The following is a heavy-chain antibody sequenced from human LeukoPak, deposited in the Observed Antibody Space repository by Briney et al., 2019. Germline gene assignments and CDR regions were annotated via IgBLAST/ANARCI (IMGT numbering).Heavy chain of an antibody. CDR2: IYYSGST. V-gene: IGHV4-31*03. CDR3: ARAKRYYDSSGYFPDSDY. J-gene: IGHJ4*02. D-gene: IGHD3-22*01. CDR1: GGSISSGSYY. Sequence: SQTLSLTCTVSGGSISSGSYYWSWIRQHPGKGLEWVGYIYYSGSTYYNPSLKSRVTISVDTSKNQFSLKLSSVTAADTAVYYCARAKRYYDSSGYFPDSDYWGQGTLVTVSS.